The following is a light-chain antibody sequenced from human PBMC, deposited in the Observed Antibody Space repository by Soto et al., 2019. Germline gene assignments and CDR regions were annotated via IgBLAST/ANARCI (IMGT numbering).Light chain of an antibody. V-gene: IGLV1-47*01. CDR3: AAWDDSLSVPV. J-gene: IGLJ2*01. CDR2: RNN. Sequence: QSVLTQPPSASGTPGQRVTISCSGSSSNIGSNYVYWYQQLPGTAPKLLIYRNNQLPSGVPDRFSGSKSGTSASLAISGLRSEDEDDYYCAAWDDSLSVPVFCGGTKLTVL. CDR1: SSNIGSNY.